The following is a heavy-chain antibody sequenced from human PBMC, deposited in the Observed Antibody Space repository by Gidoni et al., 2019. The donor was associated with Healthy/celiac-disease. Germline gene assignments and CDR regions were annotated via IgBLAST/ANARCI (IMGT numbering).Heavy chain of an antibody. CDR3: ARETFTMVRGVIYSYYGMDV. J-gene: IGHJ6*02. V-gene: IGHV3-21*01. D-gene: IGHD3-10*01. Sequence: EVQLVESGGGLVKPGGSLRLSCAASGFTFSSYSMNWVRQAPGKGLEWVSSISSSSSYIYYADSVKGRFTISRDNAKNSLYLQMSSLRAEDTAVYYCARETFTMVRGVIYSYYGMDVWGQGTTVTVSS. CDR1: GFTFSSYS. CDR2: ISSSSSYI.